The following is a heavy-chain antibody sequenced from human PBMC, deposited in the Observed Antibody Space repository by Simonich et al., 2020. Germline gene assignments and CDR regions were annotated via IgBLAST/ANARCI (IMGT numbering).Heavy chain of an antibody. Sequence: QVQLQESGPGLVKPSETLSLTCTVSGGSISSYYWSWIRQPPGKGLEWIGYIYYSGCTNYNPSLQSRVTVSVDTSKNHFSLKLSSVTAADTAVYYCARSLGYYYYYYGMDVWGQGTTVTVSS. CDR1: GGSISSYY. J-gene: IGHJ6*02. D-gene: IGHD1-26*01. CDR3: ARSLGYYYYYYGMDV. CDR2: IYYSGCT. V-gene: IGHV4-59*08.